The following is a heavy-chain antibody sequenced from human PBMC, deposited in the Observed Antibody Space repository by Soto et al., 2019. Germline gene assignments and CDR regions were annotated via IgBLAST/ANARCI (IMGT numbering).Heavy chain of an antibody. V-gene: IGHV3-11*01. CDR2: ITNSGSTK. CDR3: ARTLAARFDY. CDR1: GFPFSDYY. Sequence: GGSLRLSCAASGFPFSDYYMSWIRQAPGKGLEWVSHITNSGSTKYYADSVKGRFTISRDNAKNSLFLQMNSLRAEDTAVYYCARTLAARFDYCGQGTPVIVSS. J-gene: IGHJ4*02. D-gene: IGHD6-6*01.